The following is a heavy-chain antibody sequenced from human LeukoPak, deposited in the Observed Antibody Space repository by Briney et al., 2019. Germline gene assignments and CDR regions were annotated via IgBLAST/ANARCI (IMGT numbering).Heavy chain of an antibody. V-gene: IGHV5-51*01. CDR2: IHPGDSDT. J-gene: IGHJ3*02. Sequence: GESLKISCQGSGXSFTTHWSGWVRQMPGIGLECMGIIHPGDSDTRYSPSFQGQVTISADKSISTAYLQWSSLKASDTAMYYCARQSPEALIWPDAFDIWGQGTMVTVSS. CDR1: GXSFTTHW. D-gene: IGHD3/OR15-3a*01. CDR3: ARQSPEALIWPDAFDI.